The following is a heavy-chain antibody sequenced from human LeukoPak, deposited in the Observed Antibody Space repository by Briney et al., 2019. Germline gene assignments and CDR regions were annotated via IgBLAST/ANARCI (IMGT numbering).Heavy chain of an antibody. CDR1: GFTFSTYA. CDR2: VNVDGGST. J-gene: IGHJ4*02. V-gene: IGHV3-23*01. D-gene: IGHD3-10*01. Sequence: PGGSLRLSCAASGFTFSTYAMSWVRQAPGKGLEWVSAVNVDGGSTYYADSVKGRFTISRDNSKSTLYLQINSLRADDTAVYYCATAGRELLAEIDYWGQGTLVTVSS. CDR3: ATAGRELLAEIDY.